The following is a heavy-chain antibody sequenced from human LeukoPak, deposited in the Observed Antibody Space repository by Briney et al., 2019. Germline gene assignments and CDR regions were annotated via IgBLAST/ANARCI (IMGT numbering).Heavy chain of an antibody. D-gene: IGHD3-22*01. J-gene: IGHJ4*02. CDR2: ISGSGGST. CDR3: AKRSSYYESSVFYYPLDY. CDR1: GFTFSSYA. Sequence: GGSLRLSCAASGFTFSSYAMSWVRQAPGKGLEWVSAISGSGGSTYYADSVKGRFTISRDNSKNTLYLQMNSLRAEDTAVYYCAKRSSYYESSVFYYPLDYWGQGPLVTVPS. V-gene: IGHV3-23*01.